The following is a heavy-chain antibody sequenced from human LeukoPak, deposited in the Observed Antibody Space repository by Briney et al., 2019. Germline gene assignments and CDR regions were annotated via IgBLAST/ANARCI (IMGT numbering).Heavy chain of an antibody. CDR3: ARFAYCGGDCYSVLDY. Sequence: ASVKVSRKASGYTFTSYGISWVRQAPGQGLEWMGWISAYNGNTNYAQKLQGRVTMTTDTSTSTAYMELRSLRSDDTAVYYCARFAYCGGDCYSVLDYWGQGTLVTVSS. V-gene: IGHV1-18*01. CDR1: GYTFTSYG. CDR2: ISAYNGNT. D-gene: IGHD2-21*02. J-gene: IGHJ4*02.